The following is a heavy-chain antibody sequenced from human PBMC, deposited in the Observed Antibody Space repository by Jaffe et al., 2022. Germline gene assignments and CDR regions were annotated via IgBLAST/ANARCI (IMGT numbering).Heavy chain of an antibody. D-gene: IGHD1-1*01. V-gene: IGHV4-30-2*01. CDR2: IYHSGST. CDR1: GGSISSGGYS. J-gene: IGHJ5*02. CDR3: ARDRGNWNDGWFDP. Sequence: QLQLQESGSGLVKPSQTLSLTCAVSGGSISSGGYSWSWIRQPPGKGLEWIGYIYHSGSTYYNPSLKSRVTISVDRSKNQFSLKLSSVTAADTAVYYCARDRGNWNDGWFDPWGQGTLVTVSS.